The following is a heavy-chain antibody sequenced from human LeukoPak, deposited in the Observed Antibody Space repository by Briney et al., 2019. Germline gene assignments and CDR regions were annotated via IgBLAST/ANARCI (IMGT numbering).Heavy chain of an antibody. CDR1: GYTFTGYY. J-gene: IGHJ5*02. D-gene: IGHD2-2*01. Sequence: ASVKISCKASGYTFTGYYMHWVRQAPGQGLEWMGWINPNSGGTNYAQKFRGRVTMTRDTSISTAYMELSRLRSDDTAVYYCARGKVVVVPAAPIGFDPWGQGTLVTVSS. CDR2: INPNSGGT. CDR3: ARGKVVVVPAAPIGFDP. V-gene: IGHV1-2*02.